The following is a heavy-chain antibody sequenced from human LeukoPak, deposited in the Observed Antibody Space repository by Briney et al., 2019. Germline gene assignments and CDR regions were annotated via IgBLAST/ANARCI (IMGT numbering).Heavy chain of an antibody. CDR3: ARVGGYSYDLDY. V-gene: IGHV3-21*01. D-gene: IGHD5-18*01. CDR2: ISSSSKYI. Sequence: GGSLRLSCAASGFTFSSYSMNWGRQAPGEGLEWVSSISSSSKYIYYADSVKSRVTISRDNAKNSLYLQMNRLRAENTAVYYCARVGGYSYDLDYWGQGTLVTVSS. J-gene: IGHJ4*02. CDR1: GFTFSSYS.